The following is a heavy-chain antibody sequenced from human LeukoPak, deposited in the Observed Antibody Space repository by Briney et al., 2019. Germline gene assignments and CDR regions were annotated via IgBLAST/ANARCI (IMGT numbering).Heavy chain of an antibody. Sequence: PSETLSLTCTVSGGSISSGDYYWSWIRQPPGKGLEWIGYIYYSGSTYYNPSLKSRVTISVDTYKNQFSLKLSSVTAADTAVYYCARDIWFGELSPDWGQGTLVTVSS. CDR3: ARDIWFGELSPD. CDR2: IYYSGST. CDR1: GGSISSGDYY. J-gene: IGHJ4*02. V-gene: IGHV4-30-4*01. D-gene: IGHD3-10*01.